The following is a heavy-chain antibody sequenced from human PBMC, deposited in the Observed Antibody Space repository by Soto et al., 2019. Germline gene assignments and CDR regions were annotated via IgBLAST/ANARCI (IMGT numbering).Heavy chain of an antibody. Sequence: EVQLVESGGGLVQPGGSLRLSCAASGFTFSHYWMHWVRQAPGKGLVCVSRINTDGSTITYADSVKGRFTISRDNAKSTLYLQMNNLRAEDTAVYFCTRGWRGRQRDAFDIWGQGTMVTVSS. V-gene: IGHV3-74*01. CDR1: GFTFSHYW. J-gene: IGHJ3*02. CDR3: TRGWRGRQRDAFDI. CDR2: INTDGSTI. D-gene: IGHD3-3*01.